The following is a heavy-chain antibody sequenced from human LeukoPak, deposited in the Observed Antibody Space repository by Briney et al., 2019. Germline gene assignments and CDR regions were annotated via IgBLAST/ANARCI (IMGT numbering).Heavy chain of an antibody. D-gene: IGHD3-10*01. Sequence: LETLSLTCTVSGGSISSSDSYWAWVRQPPGKGLEWIGSICFARTTYYNPSLKSRVTMSIDTSKNHFSLKVASVTAADTAVYYCGRHFPETGRDEQPLEYWGQGSLFTVSS. CDR1: GGSISSSDSY. CDR3: GRHFPETGRDEQPLEY. V-gene: IGHV4-39*01. J-gene: IGHJ4*02. CDR2: ICFARTT.